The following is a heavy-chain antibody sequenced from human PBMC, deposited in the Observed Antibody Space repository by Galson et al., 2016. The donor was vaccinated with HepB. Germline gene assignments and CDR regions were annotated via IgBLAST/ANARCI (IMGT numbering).Heavy chain of an antibody. D-gene: IGHD1-1*01. CDR2: TYYRSKCYD. Sequence: CAISGDSVSSNSAAWNWIRQSPSRGLEWLGRTYYRSKCYDDYALSVKSRISINPDTSRNQFSLQLNSVTPEDTAVYYCARGASTVLPLARIFDSWGQGTLVTVSS. J-gene: IGHJ4*02. CDR3: ARGASTVLPLARIFDS. V-gene: IGHV6-1*01. CDR1: GDSVSSNSAA.